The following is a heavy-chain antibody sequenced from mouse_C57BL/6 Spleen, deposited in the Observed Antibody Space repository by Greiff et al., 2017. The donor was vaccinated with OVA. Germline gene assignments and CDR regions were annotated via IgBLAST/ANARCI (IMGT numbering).Heavy chain of an antibody. Sequence: QVQLKESGPGLVAPSQSLSITCTVSGFSLTSYGVHWVRQPPGKGLEWLVVIWSDGSTTYNSALKSRLSISKDNSKSQVFLKMNSLQTDDTAMYYCARHGGYYGRGYAMDYWGQGTSVTVSS. CDR2: IWSDGST. V-gene: IGHV2-6-1*01. CDR1: GFSLTSYG. J-gene: IGHJ4*01. D-gene: IGHD1-1*01. CDR3: ARHGGYYGRGYAMDY.